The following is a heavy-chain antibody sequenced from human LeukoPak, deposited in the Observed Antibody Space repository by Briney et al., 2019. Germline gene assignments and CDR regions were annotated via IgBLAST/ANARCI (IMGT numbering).Heavy chain of an antibody. J-gene: IGHJ4*02. D-gene: IGHD1-26*01. CDR2: TSYSEGT. CDR1: GGSVSRGGYY. Sequence: SETLSLTCTVSGGSVSRGGYYWNWIRQHPGKGLEWIGFTSYSEGTYYNPSLMSRITISVYISQNQFSLKMRDVTAAVTAVYFCATADWESFYFDSWGQGALVAVSS. CDR3: ATADWESFYFDS. V-gene: IGHV4-31*03.